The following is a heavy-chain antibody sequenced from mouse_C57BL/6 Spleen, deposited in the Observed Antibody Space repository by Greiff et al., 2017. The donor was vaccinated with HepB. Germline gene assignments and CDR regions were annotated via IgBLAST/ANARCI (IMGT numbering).Heavy chain of an antibody. CDR1: GYTFTSYW. Sequence: QVQLQQPGAELVKPGASVKLSCKASGYTFTSYWMHWVKQRPGQGLEWIGMIHPNSGSTNYNEKFKSKATLTVDKSSSTAYMQLSSLNSEDSAVYYCARKGRLLLDYWGQGTTLTVSS. D-gene: IGHD1-1*01. CDR2: IHPNSGST. CDR3: ARKGRLLLDY. J-gene: IGHJ2*01. V-gene: IGHV1-64*01.